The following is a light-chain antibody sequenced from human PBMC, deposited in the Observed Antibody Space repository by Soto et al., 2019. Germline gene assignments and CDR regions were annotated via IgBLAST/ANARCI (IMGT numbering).Light chain of an antibody. CDR2: EVN. J-gene: IGLJ2*01. V-gene: IGLV2-8*01. CDR1: SSDVGAYNY. CDR3: SSYVGNNNLV. Sequence: QSALTQPPSASGSPGQSVTISCTGTSSDVGAYNYVSWYQQHPGKAPKLMIYEVNKRPSGVPDRFSGFKSGNTASLTVSGLQAEDEADYYCSSYVGNNNLVFGGGTKLTVL.